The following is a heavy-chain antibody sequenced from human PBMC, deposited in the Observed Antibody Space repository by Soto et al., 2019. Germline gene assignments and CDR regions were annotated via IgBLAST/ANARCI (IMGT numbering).Heavy chain of an antibody. CDR3: ARDWYYDFWSGSFDP. V-gene: IGHV3-74*01. D-gene: IGHD3-3*01. CDR1: GVTFSSYW. J-gene: IGHJ5*02. Sequence: GGSLRLSCAASGVTFSSYWMHWVRQAPGKGLVWVSRINSDGSSTSYADSVKGRFTISRDNAKNTLYLQMNSLRAEDTAVYYCARDWYYDFWSGSFDPWGQGTLVTVSS. CDR2: INSDGSST.